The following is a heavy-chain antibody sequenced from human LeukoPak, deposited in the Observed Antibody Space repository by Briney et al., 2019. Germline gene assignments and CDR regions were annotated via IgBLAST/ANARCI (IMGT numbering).Heavy chain of an antibody. Sequence: SVKVSCKASGGTFSSYAISWVRQAPGQGLEWMGRIIPILGIANYAQKFQGRVTITADKSTSTAYMELSSLRSEDTAVYYCAKGGISQPYGSGSYYKYWGQGTLVTVSS. D-gene: IGHD3-10*01. J-gene: IGHJ4*02. CDR3: AKGGISQPYGSGSYYKY. V-gene: IGHV1-69*04. CDR2: IIPILGIA. CDR1: GGTFSSYA.